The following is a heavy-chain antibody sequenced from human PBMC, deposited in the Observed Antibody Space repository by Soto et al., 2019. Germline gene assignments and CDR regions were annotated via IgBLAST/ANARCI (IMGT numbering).Heavy chain of an antibody. Sequence: PGGSLGLSCAASGFTFSSYGMHWVRQAPGKGLEWVAVISYDGSNKYYADSVKGRFTISRDNSKNTLYLQMNSLRAEDTAVYYCAKESSALDYYFDYWGQGTLVTVSS. CDR3: AKESSALDYYFDY. CDR2: ISYDGSNK. J-gene: IGHJ4*02. V-gene: IGHV3-30*18. D-gene: IGHD3-22*01. CDR1: GFTFSSYG.